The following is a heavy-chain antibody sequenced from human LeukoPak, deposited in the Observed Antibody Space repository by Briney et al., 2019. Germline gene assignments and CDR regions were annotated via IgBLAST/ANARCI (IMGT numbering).Heavy chain of an antibody. J-gene: IGHJ4*02. CDR1: GGSISSYY. V-gene: IGHV4-59*08. CDR3: ASLDSSGWYFFDN. Sequence: PSETLSLTCTVSGGSISSYYWSWIRQPPGKGLEWIGYIYYSGSTNYNPSLKSRVTMSVDTSKNQFSLRLSSVTAADTAVYYCASLDSSGWYFFDNWGQGTLVTVSS. D-gene: IGHD6-19*01. CDR2: IYYSGST.